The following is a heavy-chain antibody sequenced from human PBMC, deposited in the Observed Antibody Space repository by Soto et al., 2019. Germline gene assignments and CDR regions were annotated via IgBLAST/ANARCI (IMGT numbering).Heavy chain of an antibody. CDR1: GCTSTRYG. V-gene: IGHV1-18*01. Sequence: PSLKVSFRASGCTSTRYGIVCVRPAPGQDLEWMGWISAYNGNTNYAQKLQGRVTMTTDTSTSTAYMELRSLRSDDTAVYYCASDIFWGGLGESNWLDPWGQGTLVTVSS. D-gene: IGHD3-16*01. J-gene: IGHJ5*02. CDR2: ISAYNGNT. CDR3: ASDIFWGGLGESNWLDP.